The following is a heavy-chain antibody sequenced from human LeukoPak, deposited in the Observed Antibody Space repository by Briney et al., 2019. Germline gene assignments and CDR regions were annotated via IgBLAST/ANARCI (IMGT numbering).Heavy chain of an antibody. CDR1: GGSISSSSYY. CDR3: ARDWGVGGRPGYMDV. Sequence: PSETLSLTCTVSGGSISSSSYYWGWIRQPPGKGLEWIGSIFYSGSTYYNPSLKSRVTILVDTSKNQVSLKLSSVTAADTAVYFCARDWGVGGRPGYMDVWGKGTTVTVSS. D-gene: IGHD6-6*01. J-gene: IGHJ6*03. CDR2: IFYSGST. V-gene: IGHV4-39*07.